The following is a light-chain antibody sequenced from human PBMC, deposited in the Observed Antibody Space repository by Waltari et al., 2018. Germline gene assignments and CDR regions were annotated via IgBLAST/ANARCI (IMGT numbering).Light chain of an antibody. CDR1: NNDVGAYNY. V-gene: IGLV2-14*01. Sequence: QSALTPPASVSGSPGQSIIISCAGTNNDVGAYNYVSWFQHHPGKAPTLIIHEVNKRPSGVSSRFSASKSDNTASLTISGLQAEDEANYYCTSFRSGASWVFGGGTTLTVL. J-gene: IGLJ3*02. CDR2: EVN. CDR3: TSFRSGASWV.